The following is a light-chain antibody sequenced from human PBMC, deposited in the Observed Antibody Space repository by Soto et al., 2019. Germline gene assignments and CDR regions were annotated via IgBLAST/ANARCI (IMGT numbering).Light chain of an antibody. CDR2: GNT. CDR1: SSNIGSTYD. Sequence: QSVLTQPPSVSGAPGQRVTISCTGSSSNIGSTYDVQWYQQLPGTAPKLLIHGNTNRPSGVPDRFSGSKSGTSASLAITGLQADDAADYYCQSYDDSLSVHYVFGTGTKVTVL. V-gene: IGLV1-40*01. CDR3: QSYDDSLSVHYV. J-gene: IGLJ1*01.